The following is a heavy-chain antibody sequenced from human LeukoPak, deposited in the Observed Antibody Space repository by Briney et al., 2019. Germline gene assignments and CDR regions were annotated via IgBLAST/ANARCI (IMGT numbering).Heavy chain of an antibody. Sequence: GGSLRLSCAASGFTFSDYYMSWIRQAPGKGLEWVSYISSRGSTIYYADSVKGRFAISRDNAKNSLYLQMNSLRAEDTAVYYCARDGDYDSSGYPGAWGQGTLVTVSS. V-gene: IGHV3-11*01. CDR1: GFTFSDYY. D-gene: IGHD3-22*01. J-gene: IGHJ5*02. CDR3: ARDGDYDSSGYPGA. CDR2: ISSRGSTI.